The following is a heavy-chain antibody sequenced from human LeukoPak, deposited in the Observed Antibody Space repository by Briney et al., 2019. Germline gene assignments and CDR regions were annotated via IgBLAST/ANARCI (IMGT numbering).Heavy chain of an antibody. V-gene: IGHV3-11*01. CDR3: AREGGYSSGWYRYFDL. CDR2: ISSRGTTI. Sequence: GGSLRLSCAASGFTFSDYYMNWIRQAPGKGLEWVSYISSRGTTIYYADSVKGRFSISRDNAKNSLYLQMNTLRAEDTAVYYCAREGGYSSGWYRYFDLWGRGTLVTVSS. J-gene: IGHJ2*01. CDR1: GFTFSDYY. D-gene: IGHD6-19*01.